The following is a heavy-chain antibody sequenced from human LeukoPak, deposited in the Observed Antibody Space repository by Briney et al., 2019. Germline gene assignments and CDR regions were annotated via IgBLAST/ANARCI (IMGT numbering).Heavy chain of an antibody. J-gene: IGHJ6*02. CDR1: GFTFSSYW. D-gene: IGHD2-21*02. Sequence: GGSLRLSCAASGFTFSSYWMHWVRQAPGKGLVWVSRINSDGSSTSYADSVKGRFTISRDNAKNTLYLQMNSLRAEDTAVYYCARERVVVTAIEDRYYGMDVWGQGTTVTVSS. CDR2: INSDGSST. CDR3: ARERVVVTAIEDRYYGMDV. V-gene: IGHV3-74*01.